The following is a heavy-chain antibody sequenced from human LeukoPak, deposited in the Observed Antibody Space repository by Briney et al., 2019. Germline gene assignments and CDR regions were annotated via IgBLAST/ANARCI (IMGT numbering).Heavy chain of an antibody. V-gene: IGHV4-4*07. Sequence: SETLSLTCTVSSGSISDYYWSWIRQPAGKGLEWIGRVYNSGSTNYNPSLKSRVTMSVGTSKNQFYLNLRSVTAADTAVYYCAGVANYRSGERLDYWGQGTLVTLSS. D-gene: IGHD4/OR15-4a*01. CDR2: VYNSGST. CDR3: AGVANYRSGERLDY. CDR1: SGSISDYY. J-gene: IGHJ4*02.